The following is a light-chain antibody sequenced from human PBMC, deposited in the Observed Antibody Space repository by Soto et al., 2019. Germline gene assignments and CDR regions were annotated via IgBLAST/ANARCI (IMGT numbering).Light chain of an antibody. Sequence: QSFLRQPPSVSGAPVQRLTISCTGSSSNIGAYYDLHWYQQLPGTSPKLLIYANSNRPSGVPDRFSGSKSGISASLAITGLQADDEADYYCQSDESSRLXGFVVGRGTKVXV. J-gene: IGLJ1*01. CDR2: ANS. CDR3: QSDESSRLXGFV. CDR1: SSNIGAYYD. V-gene: IGLV1-40*01.